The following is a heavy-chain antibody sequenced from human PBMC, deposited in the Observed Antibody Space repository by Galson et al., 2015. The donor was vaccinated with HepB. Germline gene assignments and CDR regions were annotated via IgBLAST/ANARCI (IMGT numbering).Heavy chain of an antibody. V-gene: IGHV1-18*04. J-gene: IGHJ6*02. CDR1: GYTFTSYG. CDR3: ARRLLDFWSGPIMDV. CDR2: ISAYNGNT. D-gene: IGHD3-3*01. Sequence: SVKVSCKASGYTFTSYGISWVRQAPGQGLEWMGWISAYNGNTNYAQKLQGRVTMTTDTSTSTAYMELRSLRSDDTAVYYCARRLLDFWSGPIMDVWGQGTTVTVSS.